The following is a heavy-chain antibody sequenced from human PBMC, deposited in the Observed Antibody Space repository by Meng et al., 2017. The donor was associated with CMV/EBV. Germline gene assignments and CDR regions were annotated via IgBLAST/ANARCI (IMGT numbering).Heavy chain of an antibody. V-gene: IGHV3-21*01. CDR1: GFTFSSYS. D-gene: IGHD6-13*01. CDR2: ISSSSSYI. J-gene: IGHJ6*02. CDR3: ARDGAAAGYYYYYGMDV. Sequence: GGSLRLSCAASGFTFSSYSRNWVRQAPGKGLEWVSSISSSSSYIYYADSVKGRFTISRDNAKNSLYLQMNSLRAEDMAVYYCARDGAAAGYYYYYGMDVWGQGTTVTVSS.